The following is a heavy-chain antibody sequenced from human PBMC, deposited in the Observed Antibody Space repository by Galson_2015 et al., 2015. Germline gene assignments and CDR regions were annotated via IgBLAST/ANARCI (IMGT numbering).Heavy chain of an antibody. J-gene: IGHJ4*02. V-gene: IGHV3-23*01. Sequence: SLRLSCAASGFTFSSYAMSWVRQAPGKGLEWVSAISGSGGSTYYADSVKGRFTISRDNSKNTLYLQMNSLRAEDTAVYYCAKGYYGSGSHGYYFDYWGQGTLVTVSS. CDR2: ISGSGGST. CDR3: AKGYYGSGSHGYYFDY. CDR1: GFTFSSYA. D-gene: IGHD3-10*01.